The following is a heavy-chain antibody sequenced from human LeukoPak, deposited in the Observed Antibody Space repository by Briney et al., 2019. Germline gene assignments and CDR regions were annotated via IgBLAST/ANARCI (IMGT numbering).Heavy chain of an antibody. D-gene: IGHD3-22*01. CDR2: IYSGGST. CDR3: ARDLGTRDYYDSSGSA. V-gene: IGHV3-53*01. J-gene: IGHJ5*02. CDR1: RFTVSSNY. Sequence: GGSLRLSCAASRFTVSSNYMSWVRQAPGKGLEWVSVIYSGGSTYYADSVKGRFTISRDNSKNTLYLQMNSLRAEDTAVYYCARDLGTRDYYDSSGSAWGQGTLVTVSS.